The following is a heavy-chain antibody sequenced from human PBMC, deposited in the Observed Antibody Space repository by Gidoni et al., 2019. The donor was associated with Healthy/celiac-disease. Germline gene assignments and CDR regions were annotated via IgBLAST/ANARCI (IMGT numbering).Heavy chain of an antibody. V-gene: IGHV3-30*02. CDR2: DGSNK. CDR3: AKDQGSSMIGNY. J-gene: IGHJ4*02. D-gene: IGHD3-22*01. Sequence: DGSNKYYADSVKGRFTISRDNSKNTLYLQMNSLRAEDTAVYYCAKDQGSSMIGNYWGQGTLVTVSS.